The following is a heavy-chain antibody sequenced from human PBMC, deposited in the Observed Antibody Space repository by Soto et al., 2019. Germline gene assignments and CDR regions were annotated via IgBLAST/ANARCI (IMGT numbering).Heavy chain of an antibody. D-gene: IGHD3-16*01. CDR1: GFTFSSYG. CDR3: ARGGDYYGMDV. CDR2: IGYDGSNK. J-gene: IGHJ6*02. Sequence: GGSLRLSCAASGFTFSSYGMHWVRQAPGKGLEWLAVIGYDGSNKYYADSVKGRFTISRDNSKNTLYLQMNSLRAEDTAVDYGARGGDYYGMDVWGQGTTVTVSS. V-gene: IGHV3-33*01.